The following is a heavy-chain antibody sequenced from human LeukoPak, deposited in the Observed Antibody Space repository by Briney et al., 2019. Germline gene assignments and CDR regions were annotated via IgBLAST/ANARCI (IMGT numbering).Heavy chain of an antibody. CDR3: ARGLSGTKTGFDY. CDR2: ISSSSSYI. J-gene: IGHJ4*02. D-gene: IGHD1-26*01. Sequence: PGGSLRLSCAASGFTFSSYSMNWVRQAPGKGLEWVSSISSSSSYIYYADSVKGRFTISRDSAKNSLYLQMNSLRAEDTAVYYCARGLSGTKTGFDYWGQGTLVTVSS. CDR1: GFTFSSYS. V-gene: IGHV3-21*01.